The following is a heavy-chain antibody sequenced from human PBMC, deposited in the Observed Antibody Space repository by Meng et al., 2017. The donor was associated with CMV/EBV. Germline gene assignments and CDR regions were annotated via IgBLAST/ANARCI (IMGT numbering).Heavy chain of an antibody. D-gene: IGHD2-2*01. J-gene: IGHJ4*02. V-gene: IGHV4-34*01. CDR2: INHSGGT. Sequence: SETLSLTCAVYGGYFSGHYWSWIRQPPGKGLEWIGEINHSGGTSYSPSLKSRVTMSVDTYKKQSSLKLNSVTAADTAVYYCARGLKRGTFVVVPAARMGGFDFWGQGTPVTVSS. CDR1: GGYFSGHY. CDR3: ARGLKRGTFVVVPAARMGGFDF.